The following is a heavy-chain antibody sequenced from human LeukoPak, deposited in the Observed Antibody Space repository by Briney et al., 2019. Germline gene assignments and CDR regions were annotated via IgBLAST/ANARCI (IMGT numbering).Heavy chain of an antibody. CDR1: GFTFSSYE. CDR3: ARVGAYYYDA. CDR2: ISSSGSTI. J-gene: IGHJ4*02. V-gene: IGHV3-48*03. Sequence: GGSLILSCAASGFTFSSYEMNWVRQAPGKGLEWVSYISSSGSTIYYADSVKGRFTISRDNAKNSLYLQMNSLRAEDTAVYYCARVGAYYYDAWGQGTLVTVSS. D-gene: IGHD3-22*01.